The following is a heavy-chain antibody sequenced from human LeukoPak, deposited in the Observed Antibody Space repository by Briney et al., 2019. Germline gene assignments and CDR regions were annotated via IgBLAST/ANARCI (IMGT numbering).Heavy chain of an antibody. Sequence: GRSLRLSCAASGFTFSSYAMHWVRQAPGKGLEWVAVISYDGSNKYYADSVKGRFTISRDNSKNTLYLQMNSLRAEDTAVYYCAREDGYIDYWGQGTLVTVSS. CDR2: ISYDGSNK. V-gene: IGHV3-30*04. CDR3: AREDGYIDY. CDR1: GFTFSSYA. D-gene: IGHD5-24*01. J-gene: IGHJ4*02.